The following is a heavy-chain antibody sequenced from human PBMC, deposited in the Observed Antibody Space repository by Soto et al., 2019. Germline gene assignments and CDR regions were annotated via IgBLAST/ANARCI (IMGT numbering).Heavy chain of an antibody. CDR2: INHSGST. V-gene: IGHV4-34*01. J-gene: IGHJ5*02. Sequence: SETLSLTCAVYGGSFSGYYWSWIRQPPGKGLEWIGEINHSGSTNYNPSLKSRVTISVDTSKNQFSLKLSSVTAADTAVYYCARGWIAVAAPNLLDPSAQGTLVTVSS. CDR3: ARGWIAVAAPNLLDP. D-gene: IGHD6-19*01. CDR1: GGSFSGYY.